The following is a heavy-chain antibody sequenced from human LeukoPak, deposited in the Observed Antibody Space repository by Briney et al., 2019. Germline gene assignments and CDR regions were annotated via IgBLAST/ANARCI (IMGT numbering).Heavy chain of an antibody. CDR3: AKDQNMVATAPFDC. Sequence: GGSLRLSCAASGFTFSSYAMSWVRQAPGKGLEWVSAISGNAGSTYYADSVKGRFTISRDNSKNTMYLQMNSLRAEDTAIYYCAKDQNMVATAPFDCWGQGTLVTVPS. CDR2: ISGNAGST. J-gene: IGHJ4*02. CDR1: GFTFSSYA. D-gene: IGHD5-12*01. V-gene: IGHV3-23*01.